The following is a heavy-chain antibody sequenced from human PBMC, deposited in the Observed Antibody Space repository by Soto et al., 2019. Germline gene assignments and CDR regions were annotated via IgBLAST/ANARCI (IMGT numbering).Heavy chain of an antibody. D-gene: IGHD5-12*01. Sequence: PSETLSLTCTVSGDSISAYSWSWVRRPPGKGLEWIGNIHYNGNTKYNPSLKSRVTMSVDTSKNQFSLKLISVTAADTAKYFCAREGNLGRWLQPLDFWGQGTLVTVS. CDR2: IHYNGNT. CDR3: AREGNLGRWLQPLDF. V-gene: IGHV4-59*01. J-gene: IGHJ4*02. CDR1: GDSISAYS.